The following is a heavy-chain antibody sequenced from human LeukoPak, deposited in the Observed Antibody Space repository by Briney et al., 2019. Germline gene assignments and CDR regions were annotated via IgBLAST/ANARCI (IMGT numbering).Heavy chain of an antibody. CDR1: GFTFSDNY. CDR3: ARQKYLRGPDVEYFDY. J-gene: IGHJ4*02. D-gene: IGHD5/OR15-5a*01. V-gene: IGHV3-11*04. CDR2: ISSSGSI. Sequence: PGGSLRLSRAASGFTFSDNYMSWIRQAPGKGLEWVSYISSSGSIYYADSVKGRFTISRDDAKNSLYLQMNSLSAEDTAVYYCARQKYLRGPDVEYFDYWGQGTLVTVSS.